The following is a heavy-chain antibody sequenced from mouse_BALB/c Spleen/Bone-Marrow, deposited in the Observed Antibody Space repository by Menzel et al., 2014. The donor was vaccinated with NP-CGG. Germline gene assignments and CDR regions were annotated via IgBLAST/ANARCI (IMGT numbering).Heavy chain of an antibody. CDR1: GYTFTSYT. D-gene: IGHD2-14*01. J-gene: IGHJ1*01. CDR2: INPTSGYT. V-gene: IGHV1-4*01. CDR3: PLRVYKYGEGWYFDV. Sequence: VQLQQSGAELARPGASVKMSCKASGYTFTSYTIHWVKQRPGQGLEWIGYINPTSGYTNYNQKFKDKATLTADKSSRTAYIQLTSLTSEDSAVYYCPLRVYKYGEGWYFDVWGAGTTVTVSS.